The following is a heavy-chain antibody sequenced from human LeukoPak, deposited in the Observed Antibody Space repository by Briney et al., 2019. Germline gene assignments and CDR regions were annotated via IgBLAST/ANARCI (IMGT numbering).Heavy chain of an antibody. CDR2: MNPNSGNT. Sequence: ASVKVSCKASGYTFTSYDINWVRQATGQGLEWMGWMNPNSGNTGYAQKFQGRVTMTRNTSISTAYMELSSLRSEDTAVYYCARVGSSATMVRGVIITSENFDYWGQGTLVTVSS. J-gene: IGHJ4*02. CDR1: GYTFTSYD. D-gene: IGHD3-10*01. CDR3: ARVGSSATMVRGVIITSENFDY. V-gene: IGHV1-8*01.